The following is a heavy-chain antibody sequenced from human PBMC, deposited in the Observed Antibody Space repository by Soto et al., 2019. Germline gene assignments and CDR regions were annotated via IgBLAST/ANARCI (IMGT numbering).Heavy chain of an antibody. CDR1: GGTFSSYT. J-gene: IGHJ3*02. D-gene: IGHD3-3*01. CDR3: ARGITIFGVVPGAFDI. Sequence: ASVKVSCQASGGTFSSYTISWVRQAPGQGLEWMGRIIPILGIANYAQKFQGRVTITADKSTSTAYMELSSLRSEDTAVYYCARGITIFGVVPGAFDIWGQGTMVTVSS. V-gene: IGHV1-69*02. CDR2: IIPILGIA.